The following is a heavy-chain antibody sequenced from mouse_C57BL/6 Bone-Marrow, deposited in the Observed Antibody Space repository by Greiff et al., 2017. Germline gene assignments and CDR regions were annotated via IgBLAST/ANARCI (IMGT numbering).Heavy chain of an antibody. CDR1: GFTFSSYT. V-gene: IGHV5-9*01. J-gene: IGHJ1*03. CDR3: SRQVTTVLATKYFDV. D-gene: IGHD1-1*01. Sequence: ESGGGLVKPGGSLKLSCAASGFTFSSYTMSWVRQTPEKRLQWVAAISGGGGNTNYPDSVKGRFTITRDNDKNIPYLQMSSLRSEDTALYYCSRQVTTVLATKYFDVWGTGTTVTVSS. CDR2: ISGGGGNT.